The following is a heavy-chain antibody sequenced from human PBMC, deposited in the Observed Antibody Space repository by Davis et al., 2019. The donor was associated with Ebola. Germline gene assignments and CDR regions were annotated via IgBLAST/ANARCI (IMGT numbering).Heavy chain of an antibody. Sequence: GGSLRLSCAASGFTFSSHAMHWVRQAPGKGLEWVSAISGSGGSTYYADSVKGRFTISRDNSKNTLYLQMNSLRAEDTAVYYCAKDLGYCSGGSCYRGDYWGQGTLVTVSS. V-gene: IGHV3-23*01. CDR2: ISGSGGST. J-gene: IGHJ4*02. D-gene: IGHD2-15*01. CDR1: GFTFSSHA. CDR3: AKDLGYCSGGSCYRGDY.